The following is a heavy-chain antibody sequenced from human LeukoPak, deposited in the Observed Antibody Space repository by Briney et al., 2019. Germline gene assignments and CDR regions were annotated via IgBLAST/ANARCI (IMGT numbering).Heavy chain of an antibody. V-gene: IGHV3-23*01. CDR3: AKPLISSSWFPY. CDR2: ISGSGGST. J-gene: IGHJ4*02. Sequence: GGSLRLSCAASGFTFSSYAMSWVRQAPGKGLGWVSAISGSGGSTYYADSAKGRFTISRDNSNNTLYLQMNSPRAEDTAVYYCAKPLISSSWFPYWGQGTQVSVPS. D-gene: IGHD6-13*01. CDR1: GFTFSSYA.